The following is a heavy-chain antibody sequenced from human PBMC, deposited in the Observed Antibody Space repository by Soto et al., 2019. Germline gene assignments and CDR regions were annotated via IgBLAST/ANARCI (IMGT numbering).Heavy chain of an antibody. D-gene: IGHD3-10*01. J-gene: IGHJ5*02. CDR1: GGSISSSSYY. Sequence: QLQLQESGPGLVKPSETLSLTCTVSGGSISSSSYYWGWIRQPPGKGLEWIGSIYYSGSTYYNPSLKIRVTITVDTSKNQFSLKLSSVPAADTAVYYFARRASIWFGDENWFDPWGQGTLVTVSS. CDR2: IYYSGST. CDR3: ARRASIWFGDENWFDP. V-gene: IGHV4-39*01.